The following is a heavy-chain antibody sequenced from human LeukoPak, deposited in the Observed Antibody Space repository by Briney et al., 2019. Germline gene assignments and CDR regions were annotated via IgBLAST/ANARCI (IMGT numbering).Heavy chain of an antibody. CDR3: ARGTAEFDS. D-gene: IGHD5-18*01. CDR1: GFTFSNYA. CDR2: ISYDGSNK. J-gene: IGHJ4*02. V-gene: IGHV3-30-3*01. Sequence: GGSLRLSCAASGFTFSNYAMHWVRQAPGKGPEWVAVISYDGSNKSYGDSVKGRFTLSRDNSKNTLYLQMNYPRAEDSAVYYCARGTAEFDSWGQGTLVTVSS.